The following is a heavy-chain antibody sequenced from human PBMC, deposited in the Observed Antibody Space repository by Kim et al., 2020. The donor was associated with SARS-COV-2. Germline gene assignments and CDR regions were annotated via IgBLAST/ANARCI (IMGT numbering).Heavy chain of an antibody. J-gene: IGHJ4*02. CDR2: SGI. CDR3: ARDDAWAFDY. Sequence: SGIWYADSGKGRFAVFRDNAKNSLYLQMSRLSDKDTAVYYCARDDAWAFDYWGQGDLVTVSS. D-gene: IGHD1-26*01. V-gene: IGHV3-48*02.